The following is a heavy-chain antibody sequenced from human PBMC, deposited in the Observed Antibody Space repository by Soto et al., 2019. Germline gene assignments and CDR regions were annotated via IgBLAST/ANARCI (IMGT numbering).Heavy chain of an antibody. D-gene: IGHD4-4*01. CDR1: GGTFSSYA. V-gene: IGHV1-69*13. CDR2: IIPIFGTA. CDR3: ARGTTVTTYDSFDI. J-gene: IGHJ3*02. Sequence: PEKVSCKASGGTFSSYAISWVRQAPGQGLEWMGGIIPIFGTANYAQKFQGRVTITADESTSTAYMELSSLRSEDTAVYYCARGTTVTTYDSFDIWCQGIMGAVS.